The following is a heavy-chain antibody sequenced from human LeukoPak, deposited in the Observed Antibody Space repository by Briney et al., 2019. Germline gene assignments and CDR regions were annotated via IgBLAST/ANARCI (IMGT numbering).Heavy chain of an antibody. CDR2: ISYDGSSK. J-gene: IGHJ1*01. CDR3: ARGNGYPAEYFQD. CDR1: GFTFSSYA. Sequence: GRSLRLSCAASGFTFSSYAMHWVRQAPGKGLEWVAVISYDGSSKYYADSVKGRFTISRDNSKNTLYLQMNSLRAEDTAVYYCARGNGYPAEYFQDWGQGTPVTVSS. D-gene: IGHD3-22*01. V-gene: IGHV3-30-3*01.